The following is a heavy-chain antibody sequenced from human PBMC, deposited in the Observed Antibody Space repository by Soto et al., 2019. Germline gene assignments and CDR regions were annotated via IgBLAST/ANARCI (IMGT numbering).Heavy chain of an antibody. D-gene: IGHD5-12*01. J-gene: IGHJ1*01. V-gene: IGHV1-3*01. CDR1: GYTFTSYA. Sequence: ASVKVSCKASGYTFTSYAMHWVRQAPGQRLEWMGWINAGNGNTKYSQKFQGRVTITRDTSASTAYMELSSLRSEDTAVYYCASPTLATIPTSAEYFQHWGQGTLVTVSS. CDR2: INAGNGNT. CDR3: ASPTLATIPTSAEYFQH.